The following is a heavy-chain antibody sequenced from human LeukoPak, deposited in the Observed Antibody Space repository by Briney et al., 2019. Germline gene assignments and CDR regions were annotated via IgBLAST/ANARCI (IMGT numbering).Heavy chain of an antibody. Sequence: GGSLRLSCAASGFTFSSYGMHWVRQAPGKGLEWVAFIRYDGSNKYYADSVKGRFTISRDNSKNTLYLQMNSLRAEDTAVYYCARGFVVVVPTVLGYWGQGTLVTVSS. D-gene: IGHD2-2*01. CDR3: ARGFVVVVPTVLGY. CDR2: IRYDGSNK. CDR1: GFTFSSYG. J-gene: IGHJ4*02. V-gene: IGHV3-30*02.